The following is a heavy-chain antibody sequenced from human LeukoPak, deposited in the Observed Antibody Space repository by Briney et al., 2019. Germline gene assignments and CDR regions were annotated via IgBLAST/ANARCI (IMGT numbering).Heavy chain of an antibody. CDR2: ISGDGGST. D-gene: IGHD5-18*01. J-gene: IGHJ3*02. V-gene: IGHV3-43*02. CDR3: AKDTGYSYGYDAFDI. CDR1: GFTFDDYA. Sequence: GGSLRLSCGASGFTFDDYAMHWVRQAPGKGLEWVSLISGDGGSTYYADSVKGRFTISRDNSKNSLYLQMNSPRTEDTALYYCAKDTGYSYGYDAFDIWGQGTMVTVSS.